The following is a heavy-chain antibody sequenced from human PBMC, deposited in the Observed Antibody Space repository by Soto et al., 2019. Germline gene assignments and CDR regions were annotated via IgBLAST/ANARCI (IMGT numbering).Heavy chain of an antibody. CDR1: GGSISSGDYY. D-gene: IGHD2-2*01. V-gene: IGHV4-30-4*01. Sequence: SETLSLTCTVSGGSISSGDYYWSWIRQPPGKGLEWIGYIYYSGSTYYNPSLKSRVTISVDTSKNQFSLKLSSVTAADTAVYYCARDGSVVVVPAAIGGMDVWGQGTTVTVSS. CDR3: ARDGSVVVVPAAIGGMDV. J-gene: IGHJ6*02. CDR2: IYYSGST.